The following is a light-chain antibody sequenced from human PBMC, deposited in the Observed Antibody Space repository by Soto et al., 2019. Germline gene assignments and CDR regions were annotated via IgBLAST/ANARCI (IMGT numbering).Light chain of an antibody. CDR1: SIGSNS. Sequence: SYELTQPPSVSVAPGQTASIACGGDSIGSNSVHWYQQRPGQAPVVVVYDDTDRPTGIPERFSGSNSGNTATLTITRVEAGDEADYYCQVWDGRSFQGVFGPGTKVTVL. J-gene: IGLJ1*01. V-gene: IGLV3-21*02. CDR2: DDT. CDR3: QVWDGRSFQGV.